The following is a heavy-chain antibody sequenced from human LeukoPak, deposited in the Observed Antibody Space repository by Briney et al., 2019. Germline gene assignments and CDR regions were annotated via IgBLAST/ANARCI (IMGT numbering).Heavy chain of an antibody. V-gene: IGHV1-2*06. D-gene: IGHD6-19*01. CDR2: INPNSGGT. CDR1: GYTFTGYY. J-gene: IGHJ4*02. CDR3: ALIAVAGHGLGY. Sequence: GASVKVSSKASGYTFTGYYMHWVRQAPGQGLEWMGRINPNSGGTNYAQKFQGRVTMTRDTSISTAYMELSRLRSDDTAVYYCALIAVAGHGLGYWGQGTLVTVSS.